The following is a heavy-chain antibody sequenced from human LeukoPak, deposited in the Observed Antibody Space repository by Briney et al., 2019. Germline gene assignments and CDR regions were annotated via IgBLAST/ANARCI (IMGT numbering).Heavy chain of an antibody. CDR3: ARDRASGSSWGKNWFDP. Sequence: GGSLRLSCAASGFTFSSYGMHWVRQAPGKGLEWVAFIRYDGSNKYYADSVKGRFTISRDSPKNTLYLQMNSLRAEDTAVYYCARDRASGSSWGKNWFDPWGQGTLVTVSS. CDR1: GFTFSSYG. CDR2: IRYDGSNK. V-gene: IGHV3-30*02. J-gene: IGHJ5*02. D-gene: IGHD6-13*01.